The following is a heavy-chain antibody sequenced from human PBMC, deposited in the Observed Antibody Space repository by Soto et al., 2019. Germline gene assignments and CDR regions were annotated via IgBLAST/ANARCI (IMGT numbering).Heavy chain of an antibody. J-gene: IGHJ6*02. CDR2: INHSGST. CDR1: GGSFSGYY. V-gene: IGHV4-34*01. CDR3: ARGKSGWRAVAGTLYGMDV. Sequence: SETLSLTCAVYGGSFSGYYWSWIRQPPGKGLGWIGEINHSGSTNYNPSLKSRVTISVDTSKNQFSLKLSSVTAADTAVYYCARGKSGWRAVAGTLYGMDVWGQGTTVTVSS. D-gene: IGHD6-19*01.